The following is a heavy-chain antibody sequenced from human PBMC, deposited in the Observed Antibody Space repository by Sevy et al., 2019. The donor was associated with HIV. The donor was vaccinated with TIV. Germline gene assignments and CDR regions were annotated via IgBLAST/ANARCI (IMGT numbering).Heavy chain of an antibody. J-gene: IGHJ6*02. D-gene: IGHD2-8*02. CDR1: GFTFSSYS. V-gene: IGHV3-21*01. Sequence: GGSLRLSCAASGFTFSSYSMNWVRQAPGKGLEWVSSISSSSSYIYYADSVKGRFTISRDNAKNSLYLQMNSLRADDTAEFYCAKDFRPYCAGGVCYNVGYYYYYGRGVWGQGTTVTVSS. CDR3: AKDFRPYCAGGVCYNVGYYYYYGRGV. CDR2: ISSSSSYI.